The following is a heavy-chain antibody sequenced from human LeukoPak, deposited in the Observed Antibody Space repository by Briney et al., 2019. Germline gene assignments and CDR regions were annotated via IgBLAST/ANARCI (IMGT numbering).Heavy chain of an antibody. CDR2: VNPNSGNT. J-gene: IGHJ5*02. CDR3: ARSADIVVVPAVDGWFDP. CDR1: GYTFTSYD. D-gene: IGHD2-2*01. V-gene: IGHV1-8*01. Sequence: ASVKVSCKASGYTFTSYDINWVRQATGQGLEWMGWVNPNSGNTGYAQKFQGRVTMTRNTSISTAYMELSSLRSEDTAVYYCARSADIVVVPAVDGWFDPWGQGTLVTVSS.